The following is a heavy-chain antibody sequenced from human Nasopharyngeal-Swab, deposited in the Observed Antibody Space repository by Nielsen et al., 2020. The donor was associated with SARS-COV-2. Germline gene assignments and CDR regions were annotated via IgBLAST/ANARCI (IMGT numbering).Heavy chain of an antibody. V-gene: IGHV3-9*01. Sequence: GGSLRLSCAASGFTFDDYAMHWVRQAPGKGLEWVSGISWNSGSIGYADSVKGRFTISRDNAKNSLYLQMNSLRAEDTALYYCAKDMSPNTYYYYMDVWGKGTTATVSS. J-gene: IGHJ6*03. CDR2: ISWNSGSI. CDR1: GFTFDDYA. CDR3: AKDMSPNTYYYYMDV.